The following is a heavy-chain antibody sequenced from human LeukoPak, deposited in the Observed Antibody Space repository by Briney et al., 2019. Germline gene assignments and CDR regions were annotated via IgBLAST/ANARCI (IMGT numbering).Heavy chain of an antibody. D-gene: IGHD5-18*01. CDR3: AKDRGTAMVPFYFDY. CDR2: ISYDGCNK. V-gene: IGHV3-30*18. Sequence: GGSLRLSCAASGFTFSSYGMHWVRQAPGKGLEWVAVISYDGCNKYFADSVKGRFTISRDNSKNTLYLQMNSLRAEDTAVYYCAKDRGTAMVPFYFDYCGQGTLVSVSS. J-gene: IGHJ4*02. CDR1: GFTFSSYG.